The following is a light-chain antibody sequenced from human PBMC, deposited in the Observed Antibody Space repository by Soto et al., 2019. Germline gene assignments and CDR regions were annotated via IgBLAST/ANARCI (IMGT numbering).Light chain of an antibody. V-gene: IGKV1-5*01. CDR3: QQYNSYSPMYT. J-gene: IGKJ2*01. Sequence: DIQMTQSPSTLSASVGVRVTITCRASQSISSWLAWYQQKPGKAPKLLIYDASSLESGVPSRFSGSGSGTEFTLTISSLQPDDFATYYCQQYNSYSPMYTFGQGTKLEIK. CDR1: QSISSW. CDR2: DAS.